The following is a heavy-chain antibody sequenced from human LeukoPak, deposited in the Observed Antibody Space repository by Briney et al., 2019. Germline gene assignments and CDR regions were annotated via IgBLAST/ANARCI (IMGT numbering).Heavy chain of an antibody. D-gene: IGHD3-10*01. CDR2: ILHDGSHK. CDR1: GFSFDTYA. J-gene: IGHJ4*02. V-gene: IGHV3-33*01. Sequence: GRSLTLSCAASGFSFDTYAMHWVRQAPGQGLEWVALILHDGSHKFYSNSVRGQFTISRDNSKTTVYLQMNNLRPDDTAVYYCDREILGSGSYPDFWGQETLVTVSS. CDR3: DREILGSGSYPDF.